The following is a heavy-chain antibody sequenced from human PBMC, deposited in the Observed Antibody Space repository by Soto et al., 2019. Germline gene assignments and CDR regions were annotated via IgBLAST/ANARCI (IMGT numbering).Heavy chain of an antibody. CDR3: AREIVAYCGGDCSNPYYFDY. Sequence: SQTLSLTCAISGDSVSSNSAAWNWIRQSPSRGLEWLGRTYYRSKWYNDYAVSVKSRITINPDTSKNQSSLQLNSVTPEDTAVYYCAREIVAYCGGDCSNPYYFDYWGQGTLVTVSS. J-gene: IGHJ4*02. CDR2: TYYRSKWYN. V-gene: IGHV6-1*01. D-gene: IGHD2-21*02. CDR1: GDSVSSNSAA.